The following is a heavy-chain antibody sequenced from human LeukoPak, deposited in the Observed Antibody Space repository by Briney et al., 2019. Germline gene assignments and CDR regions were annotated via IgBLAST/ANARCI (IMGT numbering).Heavy chain of an antibody. CDR1: GFIFTSYW. Sequence: GGSLRLSCAASGFIFTSYWMSWVRQAPGKGLEWVAFIRYDGSNKYYADSVKGRFTISRDNSKNTLYLQMNSLRAEDTAVYYCARDRPYDFWSGYDAFDIWGQGTMVTVSS. CDR2: IRYDGSNK. CDR3: ARDRPYDFWSGYDAFDI. D-gene: IGHD3-3*01. J-gene: IGHJ3*02. V-gene: IGHV3-30*02.